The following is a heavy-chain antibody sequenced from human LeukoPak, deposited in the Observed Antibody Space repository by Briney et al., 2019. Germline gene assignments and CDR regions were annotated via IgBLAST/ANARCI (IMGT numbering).Heavy chain of an antibody. J-gene: IGHJ5*02. CDR2: INPNSGGT. CDR1: GYTFTGYY. Sequence: GASVKVSCKASGYTFTGYYMHWVRQAPGQGLEWMGWINPNSGGTNYAQKFQGRVSMTRDTSISTAYMELSRLTSDDTAVYYCARGEVTANWFDPWGRGTLVTVSS. D-gene: IGHD2-21*02. V-gene: IGHV1-2*02. CDR3: ARGEVTANWFDP.